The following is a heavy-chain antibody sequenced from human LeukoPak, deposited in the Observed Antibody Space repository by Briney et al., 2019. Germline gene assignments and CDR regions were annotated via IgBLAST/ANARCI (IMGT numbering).Heavy chain of an antibody. J-gene: IGHJ4*02. CDR2: ISSSGSTT. D-gene: IGHD1-14*01. CDR3: AAKEGTRSDFDY. CDR1: GFTFSSYE. V-gene: IGHV3-48*03. Sequence: GGSLRLSCAASGFTFSSYEMNWARQAPGKGLEWVAYISSSGSTTHYADSAKGRFTIFRDNAKNSLYLQMNSLRGEDTAVYYCAAKEGTRSDFDYWGQGTLVTVAS.